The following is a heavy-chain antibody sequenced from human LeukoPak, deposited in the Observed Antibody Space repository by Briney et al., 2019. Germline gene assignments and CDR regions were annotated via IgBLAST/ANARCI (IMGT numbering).Heavy chain of an antibody. CDR1: GGSFSGYY. Sequence: PSETLSLTCAVYGGSFSGYYWSWIRQPPGKGLEWIGEINHSGSTHYNPSLKSRVTISVDTSKNQFSLKLSSVTAADTAVYYCARDDSSGWFPFDYWGQGTLVTVSS. V-gene: IGHV4-34*01. D-gene: IGHD6-19*01. J-gene: IGHJ4*02. CDR3: ARDDSSGWFPFDY. CDR2: INHSGST.